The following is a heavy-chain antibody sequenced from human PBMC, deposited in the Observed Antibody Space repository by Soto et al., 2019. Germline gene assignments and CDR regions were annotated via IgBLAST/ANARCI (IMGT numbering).Heavy chain of an antibody. Sequence: PSETLSLTCTVSGGSISSSSYYWGWIRQPPGKGLEWIGSIYYSGSTYNNPSLKSRVTISVDTSKNQFSLKLSSVTAADTAVYYCARQYYDSSGYYDYYYYGMDVWGQGTTVTVSS. CDR1: GGSISSSSYY. V-gene: IGHV4-39*01. CDR2: IYYSGST. J-gene: IGHJ6*02. D-gene: IGHD3-22*01. CDR3: ARQYYDSSGYYDYYYYGMDV.